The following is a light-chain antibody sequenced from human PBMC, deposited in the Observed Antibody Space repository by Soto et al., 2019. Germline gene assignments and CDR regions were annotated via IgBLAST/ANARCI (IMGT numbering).Light chain of an antibody. CDR1: QGISSY. CDR3: QQYYSYPYT. Sequence: AIRMTQSPSSLSASTGDRVTITCRASQGISSYLAWYQQKPGKAPKLLIYAASTLQSGVPSRFSGSGSGTDFTLTISCLQSGDFATYYSQQYYSYPYTFGQGTKLEIK. V-gene: IGKV1-8*01. CDR2: AAS. J-gene: IGKJ2*01.